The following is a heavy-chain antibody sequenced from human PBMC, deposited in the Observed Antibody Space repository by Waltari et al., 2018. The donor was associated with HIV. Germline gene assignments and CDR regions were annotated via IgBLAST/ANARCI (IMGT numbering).Heavy chain of an antibody. CDR2: GSGGST. V-gene: IGHV3-23*01. CDR3: AKMDDYGDNGAPYFDY. D-gene: IGHD4-17*01. J-gene: IGHJ4*02. Sequence: GSGGSTYYADSVKGRFTISRDNSKNTLYLQMNSLRAEDTAVYYCAKMDDYGDNGAPYFDYWGQGTLVTVSS.